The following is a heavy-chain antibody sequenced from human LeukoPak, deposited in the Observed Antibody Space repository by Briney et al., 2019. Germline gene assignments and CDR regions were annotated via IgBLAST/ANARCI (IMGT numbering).Heavy chain of an antibody. J-gene: IGHJ4*02. V-gene: IGHV3-23*01. CDR2: ISGSGGST. CDR3: VRTWGSGYSAPPGD. Sequence: PGGFLRLSCAASGFTFSSYAMSWVRQAPGKGLEWVSAISGSGGSTYYADSVKGRFTISRDNSKNTLYLQMNSLGAEDTAVYYCVRTWGSGYSAPPGDWGQGSLVTVSS. D-gene: IGHD6-13*01. CDR1: GFTFSSYA.